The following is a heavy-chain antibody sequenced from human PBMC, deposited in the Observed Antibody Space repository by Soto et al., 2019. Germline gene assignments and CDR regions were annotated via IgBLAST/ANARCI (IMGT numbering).Heavy chain of an antibody. CDR1: GFTFSSYG. Sequence: PGGSLALSSAASGFTFSSYGMHWVRQAPGKGLEWVAVISYDGSNKYYADSVKGRFTISRDNSKNTLYLQMNSLRAEDTAVYYCAKLGDYYMDVWGKGTTVTVSS. CDR2: ISYDGSNK. J-gene: IGHJ6*03. V-gene: IGHV3-30*18. CDR3: AKLGDYYMDV.